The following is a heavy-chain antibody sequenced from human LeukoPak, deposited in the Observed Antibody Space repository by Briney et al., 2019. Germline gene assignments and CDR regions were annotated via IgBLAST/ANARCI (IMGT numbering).Heavy chain of an antibody. CDR3: AKGSSSWYLYFQH. V-gene: IGHV3-53*01. CDR2: IYSGGST. CDR1: GFTFSSNY. J-gene: IGHJ1*01. Sequence: PGGSLRLSCAASGFTFSSNYMSWVRQAPGKGLEWVSVIYSGGSTYYADSVKGRFTISRDNSKNTLYLQMNSLRAEDTAVYYCAKGSSSWYLYFQHWGQGTLVTVSS. D-gene: IGHD6-13*01.